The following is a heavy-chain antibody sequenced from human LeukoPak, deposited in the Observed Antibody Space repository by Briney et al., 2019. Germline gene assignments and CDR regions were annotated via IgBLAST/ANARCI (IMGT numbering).Heavy chain of an antibody. J-gene: IGHJ4*02. CDR2: ISTSSTYV. CDR3: ARDGGIDYYDSSGYYYG. Sequence: GGSLRLSCAASGFTFSNYAMNWVRQAPGKGLEWVSSISTSSTYVYSADSVKGRFTISRDNSKNTVYLYMNSLRADDTAVYYCARDGGIDYYDSSGYYYGWGQGTLVTVSS. CDR1: GFTFSNYA. D-gene: IGHD3-22*01. V-gene: IGHV3-21*04.